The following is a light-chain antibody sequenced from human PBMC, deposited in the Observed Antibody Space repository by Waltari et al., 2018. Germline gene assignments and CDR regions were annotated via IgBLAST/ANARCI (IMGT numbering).Light chain of an antibody. Sequence: QSVLTQPPPVSGAPGQTVTISCPGRGSTIGGGYQVHWYQRLPREAPNLLIYGSTSRPLGVPARFFGSTSGTSASLAITGLQAEDEADYYCQSYDTSRSVVFGGGTKLTVL. CDR1: GSTIGGGYQ. CDR2: GST. CDR3: QSYDTSRSVV. J-gene: IGLJ3*02. V-gene: IGLV1-40*01.